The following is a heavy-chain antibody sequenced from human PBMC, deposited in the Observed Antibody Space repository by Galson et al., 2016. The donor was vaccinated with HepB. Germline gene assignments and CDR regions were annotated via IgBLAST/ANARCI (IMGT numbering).Heavy chain of an antibody. CDR3: ARDLARGVIRTPYAFDI. CDR1: GYTFTSYA. D-gene: IGHD3-10*01. J-gene: IGHJ3*02. V-gene: IGHV1-3*01. Sequence: SVKVSCKASGYTFTSYAMHWVRQAPGQRLEWMGWINAGNDNTKYSQKFQGRVTITRDTSASTAYMELSSLRSEDTAVYYCARDLARGVIRTPYAFDIWGQGTMVTVSS. CDR2: INAGNDNT.